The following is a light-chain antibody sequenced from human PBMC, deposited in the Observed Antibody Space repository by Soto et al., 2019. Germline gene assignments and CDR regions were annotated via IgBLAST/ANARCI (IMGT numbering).Light chain of an antibody. CDR2: EVS. J-gene: IGLJ2*01. CDR3: SSYAGSKTL. V-gene: IGLV2-8*01. CDR1: SSDVGGYNY. Sequence: QSALTQPPSASGSPGQPVTISCTGTSSDVGGYNYVSWYQQHPGKAPKLMIYEVSKRPSGVPDRFSGSKSGNTASLTVSGLQAEDEADYYCSSYAGSKTLFGGGTKVTVL.